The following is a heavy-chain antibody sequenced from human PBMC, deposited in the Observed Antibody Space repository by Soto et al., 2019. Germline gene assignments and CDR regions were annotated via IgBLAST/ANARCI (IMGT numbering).Heavy chain of an antibody. D-gene: IGHD1-26*01. J-gene: IGHJ4*02. CDR1: GGTFSSYT. CDR3: ATVPWSYYFDY. Sequence: SVKVSCKASGGTFSSYTISWVRQAPGQGLEWMGRIIPILGIANYAQKFQGRVTITADKSTSTAYMELSSLRSEDTAVYYCATVPWSYYFDYWGQGTLVTVSS. V-gene: IGHV1-69*02. CDR2: IIPILGIA.